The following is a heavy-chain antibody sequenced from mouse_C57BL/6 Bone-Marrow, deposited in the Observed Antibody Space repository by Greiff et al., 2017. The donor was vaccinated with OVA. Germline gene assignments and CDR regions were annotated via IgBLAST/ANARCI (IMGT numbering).Heavy chain of an antibody. J-gene: IGHJ2*01. V-gene: IGHV1-19*01. CDR2: INPYNGGT. CDR1: GYTFTDYY. CDR3: ARPAVAPHFDY. Sequence: DVQLQESGPVLVKPGASVKMSCKASGYTFTDYYMNWVKQSHGKSLEWIGVINPYNGGTSYNQKFKGKATLTVDKSSSTAYMELNSLTSEDSAVYYCARPAVAPHFDYWGQGTTLTVSS. D-gene: IGHD1-1*01.